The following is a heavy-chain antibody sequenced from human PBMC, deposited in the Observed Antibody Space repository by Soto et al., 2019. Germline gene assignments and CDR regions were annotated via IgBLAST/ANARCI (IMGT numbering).Heavy chain of an antibody. J-gene: IGHJ6*02. CDR3: AKDRYGSSGYSIYYYYYGMDV. D-gene: IGHD3-22*01. Sequence: GSLRLSCAASGFTFSSYSMNWVRQAPGKGLEWVSSISSSSYIYYADSVKGRFTISRDNSKNTLYLQMNSLRAEDTAVYYCAKDRYGSSGYSIYYYYYGMDVWGQGTTVTSP. CDR2: ISSSSYI. V-gene: IGHV3-21*01. CDR1: GFTFSSYS.